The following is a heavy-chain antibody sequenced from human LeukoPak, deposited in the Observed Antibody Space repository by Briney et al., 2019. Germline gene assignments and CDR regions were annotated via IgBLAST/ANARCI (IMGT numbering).Heavy chain of an antibody. V-gene: IGHV4-39*07. J-gene: IGHJ6*03. CDR1: GDSISTSNSY. Sequence: SETLSLTCTVSGDSISTSNSYWGWIRQPPGKGLEWIGSIYYSGNTYYNASLKSRVTISVDTSKNQFSLKLSSVTAADTAVYYCARGATYYYDSSGYGGKYYYYYYYMDVWGKGTTVTISS. CDR2: IYYSGNT. CDR3: ARGATYYYDSSGYGGKYYYYYYYMDV. D-gene: IGHD3-22*01.